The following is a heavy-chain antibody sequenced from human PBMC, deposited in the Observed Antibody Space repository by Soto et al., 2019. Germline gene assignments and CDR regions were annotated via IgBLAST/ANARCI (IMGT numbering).Heavy chain of an antibody. D-gene: IGHD5-18*01. Sequence: SETLSLTCTVSGDSISSINNYWSWIRQSPGEGLEWIGFISYSGTTSYSPSLKSRVAISLDTSKNQFSLSLNFVTAADTAVYDCARGRGYSYGLDPWGQGSLVTVSS. CDR1: GDSISSINNY. V-gene: IGHV4-30-4*01. CDR2: ISYSGTT. J-gene: IGHJ5*02. CDR3: ARGRGYSYGLDP.